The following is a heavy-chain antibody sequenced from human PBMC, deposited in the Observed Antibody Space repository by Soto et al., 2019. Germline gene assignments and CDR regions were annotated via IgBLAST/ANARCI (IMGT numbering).Heavy chain of an antibody. D-gene: IGHD4-17*01. CDR3: AKVPTETVFDY. J-gene: IGHJ4*02. Sequence: GGSLRLSCAASGFTFRSYAMSWVRKAPGKGREWVSAISGSGCSTYSADSVKGRFTISRDNSKNTLYLQMNSLRAEDTAVYYCAKVPTETVFDYWGQGTLVTVSS. CDR1: GFTFRSYA. CDR2: ISGSGCST. V-gene: IGHV3-23*01.